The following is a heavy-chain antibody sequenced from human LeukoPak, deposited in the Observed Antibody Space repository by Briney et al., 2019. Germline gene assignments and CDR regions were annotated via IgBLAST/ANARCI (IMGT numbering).Heavy chain of an antibody. D-gene: IGHD4/OR15-4a*01. CDR1: GITLSNYG. V-gene: IGHV3-23*01. J-gene: IGHJ4*02. CDR2: ISDSGGST. CDR3: AKARGDYGQPFDY. Sequence: GGSLRLSCAVSGITLSNYGMSWVRQAPGKGLEWVAGISDSGGSTNYADSVKGRFTISRDNAKNTLYLQMNSLRAEDTAVYFCAKARGDYGQPFDYWGQGTLVTVSS.